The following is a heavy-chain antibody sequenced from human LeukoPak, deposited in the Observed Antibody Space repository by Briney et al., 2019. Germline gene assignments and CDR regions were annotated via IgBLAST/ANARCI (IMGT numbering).Heavy chain of an antibody. J-gene: IGHJ4*02. D-gene: IGHD3-10*01. CDR1: GFTFDGYA. CDR3: ARDHVTPGLLSDY. CDR2: ISWNSGSI. Sequence: PGGSLRLSCAASGFTFDGYAMHWVRQAPGKGLEWVSGISWNSGSIGYADSVKGRFTISRDNAKNSLYLQMNSLRAEDTAVYYCARDHVTPGLLSDYWGQGNLVTVSS. V-gene: IGHV3-9*01.